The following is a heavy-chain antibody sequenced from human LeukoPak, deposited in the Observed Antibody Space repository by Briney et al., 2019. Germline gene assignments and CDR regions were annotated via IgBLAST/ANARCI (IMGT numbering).Heavy chain of an antibody. CDR1: GFTFSSYS. V-gene: IGHV3-21*01. J-gene: IGHJ4*02. CDR3: ARGPFSSSWSDFDY. D-gene: IGHD6-13*01. CDR2: ISSSSSYI. Sequence: GGSLRLSCAASGFTFSSYSMNWVRQAPGKGLEWVSSISSSSSYIYYADSVKGRFTISRDNAKNSLYLQMNSLRAEDTAVYYCARGPFSSSWSDFDYWGQGTLVTASS.